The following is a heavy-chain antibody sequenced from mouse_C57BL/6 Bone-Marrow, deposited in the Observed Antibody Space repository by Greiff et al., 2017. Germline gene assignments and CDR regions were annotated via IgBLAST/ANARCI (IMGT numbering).Heavy chain of an antibody. CDR1: GYTFTDYE. J-gene: IGHJ3*01. Sequence: VQLQQSGAELVRPGASVTLSCKASGYTFTDYEMHWVKQTPVHGLEWIGAIDPETGGTAYNQKFKGKAILTADKSSSTAYMELRSLTSEDSAVYYCTFIYYDYSWFAYWGQGTLVTVSA. CDR2: IDPETGGT. D-gene: IGHD2-4*01. V-gene: IGHV1-15*01. CDR3: TFIYYDYSWFAY.